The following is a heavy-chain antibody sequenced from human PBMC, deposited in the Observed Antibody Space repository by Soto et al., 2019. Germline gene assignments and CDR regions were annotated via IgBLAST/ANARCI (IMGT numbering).Heavy chain of an antibody. V-gene: IGHV1-2*02. CDR2: INTNRGGT. CDR3: AIALFDSLTGYYPDAFDI. CDR1: GYNFTGYY. J-gene: IGHJ3*02. D-gene: IGHD3-9*01. Sequence: QVQLVQSGAEVKKPGASVKVSCKASGYNFTGYYMHWVRQAPVQRLEWMGWINTNRGGTKYAQKFQGRVTMTRYTSSSTACMALCRLRSDVTAVSFCAIALFDSLTGYYPDAFDIWGQVTMVTVSS.